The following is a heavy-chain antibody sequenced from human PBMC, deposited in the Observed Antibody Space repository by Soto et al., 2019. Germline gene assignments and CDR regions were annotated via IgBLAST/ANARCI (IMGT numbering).Heavy chain of an antibody. J-gene: IGHJ4*02. Sequence: GGSLRLSCAASGFTFSNYALHWVRQAPGRGLEWVALISFDGNNNYYANSVKGRFSISRDNSKNTLYLQMNSLRAEDTAVYYCGRCTGTSCHLGADFWGQGTLVTVSS. CDR2: ISFDGNNN. CDR1: GFTFSNYA. V-gene: IGHV3-30-3*01. CDR3: GRCTGTSCHLGADF. D-gene: IGHD2-2*01.